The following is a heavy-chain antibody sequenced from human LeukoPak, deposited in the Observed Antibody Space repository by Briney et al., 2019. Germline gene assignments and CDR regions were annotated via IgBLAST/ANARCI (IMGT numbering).Heavy chain of an antibody. Sequence: GGSLRLSCAASGFTFSSYSMSWVRQAPGKGLEWVSTINGGGVNTHYADSVGGRFTISRDNSKNTLFLQMNSLRDEDTAVYYCAKDLYSNYGPADYWGQGNLVTVSS. J-gene: IGHJ4*02. CDR3: AKDLYSNYGPADY. CDR2: INGGGVNT. CDR1: GFTFSSYS. V-gene: IGHV3-23*01. D-gene: IGHD4-11*01.